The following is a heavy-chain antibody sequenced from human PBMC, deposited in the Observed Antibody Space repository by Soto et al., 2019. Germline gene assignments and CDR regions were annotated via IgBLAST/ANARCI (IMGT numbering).Heavy chain of an antibody. D-gene: IGHD5-18*01. CDR3: AKGYNYGYGDY. V-gene: IGHV1-18*01. CDR2: IGGHNGNT. CDR1: GYTFTTYG. J-gene: IGHJ4*02. Sequence: QVHLVQSGAEVKKPGASVKVSCKASGYTFTTYGISWVRQAPGQGLEWMGWIGGHNGNTNYAQKFQGRVTMTTDTSTSTAYMELRSLRSADTAVYYCAKGYNYGYGDYWGLGTLITVSS.